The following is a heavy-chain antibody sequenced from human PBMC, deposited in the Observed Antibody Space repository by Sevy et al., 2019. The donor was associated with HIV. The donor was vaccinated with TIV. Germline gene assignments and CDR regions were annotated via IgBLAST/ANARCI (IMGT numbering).Heavy chain of an antibody. CDR3: AKELGSYYYFWSGHDAFDI. D-gene: IGHD3-3*01. J-gene: IGHJ3*02. V-gene: IGHV3-30*18. CDR1: GFNFSSYG. Sequence: GGSLRLSCAASGFNFSSYGMHWVRQAPGKGLEWVAVISYAGSSKYYADSMKGHFTISRDNSKNKLYLQINSLRAEERAVYYGAKELGSYYYFWSGHDAFDIWGQGTMVTVSS. CDR2: ISYAGSSK.